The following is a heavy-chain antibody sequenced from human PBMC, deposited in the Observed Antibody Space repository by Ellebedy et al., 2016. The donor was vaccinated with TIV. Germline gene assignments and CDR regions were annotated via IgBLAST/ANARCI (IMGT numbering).Heavy chain of an antibody. Sequence: GESLKISXAASGFTFSSYWMSWVRQAPGKGLEWVANIKQDGSEKYYVDSVKGRFTISRDNAKNSLYLHMNSLKTEDTAVYYCARDLNLGIDYWGQGTLVTVSS. CDR1: GFTFSSYW. CDR3: ARDLNLGIDY. V-gene: IGHV3-7*03. J-gene: IGHJ4*02. D-gene: IGHD1-7*01. CDR2: IKQDGSEK.